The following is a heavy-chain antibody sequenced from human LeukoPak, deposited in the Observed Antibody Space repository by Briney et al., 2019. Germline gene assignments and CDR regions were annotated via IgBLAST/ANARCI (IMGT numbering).Heavy chain of an antibody. J-gene: IGHJ1*01. Sequence: GASVKVSCKASGGTFSSYAISWVRQAPGQGLEWMVWISGYNGNTNYAQKFQGRVTMTTDTSTSTAYMELRSLRSDDTAVYYCARDLSYYYDSSIYYYPDYFQHWGQGTLVTVSS. CDR2: ISGYNGNT. D-gene: IGHD3-22*01. V-gene: IGHV1-18*01. CDR1: GGTFSSYA. CDR3: ARDLSYYYDSSIYYYPDYFQH.